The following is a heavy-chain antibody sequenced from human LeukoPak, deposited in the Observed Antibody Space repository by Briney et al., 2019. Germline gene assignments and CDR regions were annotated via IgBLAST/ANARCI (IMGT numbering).Heavy chain of an antibody. J-gene: IGHJ4*02. Sequence: GASVKVSCKASGGTFSSYAISWVRQAPGQGLEWMGGIIPIFGTANYAQKFQGRVTMTEDTSTDTAYMKLSSLRSEDTAVYYCATDLVDYYDSSGYYHSDYWGQGTLVTVSS. CDR3: ATDLVDYYDSSGYYHSDY. V-gene: IGHV1-69*06. D-gene: IGHD3-22*01. CDR2: IIPIFGTA. CDR1: GGTFSSYA.